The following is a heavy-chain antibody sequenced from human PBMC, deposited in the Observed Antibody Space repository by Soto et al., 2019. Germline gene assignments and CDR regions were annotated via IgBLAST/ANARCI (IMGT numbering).Heavy chain of an antibody. D-gene: IGHD1-1*01. V-gene: IGHV3-30*03. Sequence: VQLVESGGGVVQPGRSLRLLCEASGFPFSRYGMHWVRQAPGMGLECVAVISWDGLAQYYGDSVRGRFTISRDNSQSALYLQMNSLRAEDTAIYYCARETIQVGGHNYFDYWGQGVLVTVSS. CDR1: GFPFSRYG. J-gene: IGHJ4*02. CDR3: ARETIQVGGHNYFDY. CDR2: ISWDGLAQ.